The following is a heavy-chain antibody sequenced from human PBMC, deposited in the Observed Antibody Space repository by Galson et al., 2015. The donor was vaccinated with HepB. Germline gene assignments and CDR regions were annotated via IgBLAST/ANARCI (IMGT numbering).Heavy chain of an antibody. J-gene: IGHJ2*01. V-gene: IGHV1-58*02. CDR3: AADLGRITMVRGALDWYLDL. CDR2: IVVGSGNT. D-gene: IGHD3-10*01. CDR1: GFTFSSSA. Sequence: SVKVSCKASGFTFSSSAMQWVRQARGQRLEWIGWIVVGSGNTNYAQKFQERVTITRDMSTSTAYMELSSLRSEDTAVYYCAADLGRITMVRGALDWYLDLWGRGTLVTVSS.